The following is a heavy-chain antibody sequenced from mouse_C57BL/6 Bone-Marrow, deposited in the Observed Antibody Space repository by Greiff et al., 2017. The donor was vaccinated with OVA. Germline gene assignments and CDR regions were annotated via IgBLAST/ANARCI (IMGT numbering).Heavy chain of an antibody. D-gene: IGHD2-3*01. J-gene: IGHJ4*01. CDR2: ILPGSGST. CDR1: GYTFTGYW. Sequence: VQLQESGAELMKPGASVKLSCKATGYTFTGYWIEWVKQRPGHGLEWIGEILPGSGSTNYNEKFKGNATFTADTSSNTAYMQLSRLTTEDSAIYYCASLYDGYYYDYWGQGTSVTVSS. CDR3: ASLYDGYYYDY. V-gene: IGHV1-9*01.